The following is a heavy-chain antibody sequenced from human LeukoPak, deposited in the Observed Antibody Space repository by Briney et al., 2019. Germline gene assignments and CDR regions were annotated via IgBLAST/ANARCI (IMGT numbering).Heavy chain of an antibody. D-gene: IGHD3-9*01. CDR1: GFTFSSYW. Sequence: GGSLRLSCAASGFTFSSYWMHWVRQAPGKGLVWVSRINSDGSSTSYADSVKGRFTISRDNAKNTLYLQMNSLRAEDTAVYYCARDRGFMRPYYDILTGYLGDAFDIWGQGTMVTVSS. CDR3: ARDRGFMRPYYDILTGYLGDAFDI. V-gene: IGHV3-74*01. J-gene: IGHJ3*02. CDR2: INSDGSST.